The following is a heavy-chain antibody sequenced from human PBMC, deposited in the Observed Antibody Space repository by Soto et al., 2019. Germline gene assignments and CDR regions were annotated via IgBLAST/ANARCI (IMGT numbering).Heavy chain of an antibody. J-gene: IGHJ6*03. CDR2: IIPILGIA. CDR3: ARDLRDVVGGYYYYYMDV. D-gene: IGHD2-15*01. CDR1: GGTFSSYP. Sequence: ASVKVSCKASGGTFSSYPISWVRQAPGQGLEWMGRIIPILGIANYAQKFQGRVTITADKSTSTAYMELSSLRSEDTAVYYCARDLRDVVGGYYYYYMDVWGKGTTVTVSS. V-gene: IGHV1-69*04.